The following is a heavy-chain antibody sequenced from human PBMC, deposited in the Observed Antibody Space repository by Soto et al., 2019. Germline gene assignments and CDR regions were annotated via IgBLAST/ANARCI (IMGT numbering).Heavy chain of an antibody. CDR3: ARGGDWQFDY. V-gene: IGHV4-4*02. Sequence: QVQLQESGPGLVKPSGTLSLTCAVSGDSISSDKWWSWVRQPPGKGLEWIGEIHHSGRTNYNPSLKSRVTILVEKSKNQAALELSSKTAADTAVYYCARGGDWQFDYWGQRTMVTVSS. D-gene: IGHD2-21*02. J-gene: IGHJ4*02. CDR2: IHHSGRT. CDR1: GDSISSDKW.